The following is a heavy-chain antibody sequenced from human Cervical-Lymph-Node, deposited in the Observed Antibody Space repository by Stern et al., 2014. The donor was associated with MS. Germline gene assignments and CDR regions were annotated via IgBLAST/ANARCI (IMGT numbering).Heavy chain of an antibody. CDR3: AREVAGHRLGMMDV. Sequence: QLVASGAEVKTPGASVKLSCKASGYTFTSYYMHWVRQAPGQGLEWMGIINPSGGSTSYAQNFQGRVTVTRDTSTSTVYMELSSLRSEDTAVYYCAREVAGHRLGMMDVWGQGTSVTVSS. CDR2: INPSGGST. J-gene: IGHJ6*02. D-gene: IGHD6-19*01. CDR1: GYTFTSYY. V-gene: IGHV1-46*01.